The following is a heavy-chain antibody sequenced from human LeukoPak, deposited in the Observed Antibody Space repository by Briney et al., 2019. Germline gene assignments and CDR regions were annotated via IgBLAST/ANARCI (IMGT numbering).Heavy chain of an antibody. J-gene: IGHJ6*03. CDR1: GYTFTGYY. D-gene: IGHD6-19*01. Sequence: SCKASGYTFTGYYMHWVRQAPGKGLEWVAVIWYDGSKKYYADSVKGRFTISRDNSKNTLYLQMNSLRAKDTAVYYFARASSGSGWYYYYMDVWGKGTTVTVSS. CDR3: ARASSGSGWYYYYMDV. CDR2: IWYDGSKK. V-gene: IGHV3-33*01.